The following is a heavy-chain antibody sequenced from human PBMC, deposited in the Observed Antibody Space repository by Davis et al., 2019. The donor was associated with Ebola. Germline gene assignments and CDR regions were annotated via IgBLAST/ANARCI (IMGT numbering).Heavy chain of an antibody. V-gene: IGHV7-4-1*02. J-gene: IGHJ6*04. CDR2: INTNTGNP. CDR1: GYTFTSYA. D-gene: IGHD3-10*01. CDR3: ARENVLLWFGELLSPFYGMDV. Sequence: ASVKVSCKASGYTFTSYAMNWVRQAPGQELEWMGWINTNTGNPTYAQGFTGRFVFSLDTSVSTAYLQISSLKAEDTAVYYCARENVLLWFGELLSPFYGMDVWGKGTTVTVSS.